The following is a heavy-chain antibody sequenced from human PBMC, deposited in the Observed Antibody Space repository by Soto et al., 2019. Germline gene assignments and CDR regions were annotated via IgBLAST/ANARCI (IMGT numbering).Heavy chain of an antibody. CDR2: INLDGSEK. V-gene: IGHV3-7*05. Sequence: EGQLVESGGCLVQPGGSLRLSCQVSGFTFRSYWMTWVRRAPGKGLEWVANINLDGSEKYYVDAVKGRFTISRDNAKSSLHLDLSDLRANDTAVYYCARGAMAGNEVPGDWGQGTLVTVSS. CDR3: ARGAMAGNEVPGD. D-gene: IGHD1-1*01. J-gene: IGHJ1*01. CDR1: GFTFRSYW.